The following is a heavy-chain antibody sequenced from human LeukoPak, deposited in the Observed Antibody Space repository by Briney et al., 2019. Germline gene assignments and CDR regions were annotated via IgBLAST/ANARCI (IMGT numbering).Heavy chain of an antibody. Sequence: SVKVSCKASGGTFSSYAISWVRQAPGQGLEWMGGIIPIFGTANYAQKFQGRVTITADESTSTAYMELSSLRSEDTAVYYCAFTRAYYDILTGNYQPNYFDYWGQGTLVTVSS. CDR3: AFTRAYYDILTGNYQPNYFDY. CDR1: GGTFSSYA. D-gene: IGHD3-9*01. V-gene: IGHV1-69*13. CDR2: IIPIFGTA. J-gene: IGHJ4*02.